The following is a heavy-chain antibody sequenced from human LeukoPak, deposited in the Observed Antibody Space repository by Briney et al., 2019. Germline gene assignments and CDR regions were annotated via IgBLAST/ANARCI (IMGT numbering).Heavy chain of an antibody. CDR1: GFTVSTNY. V-gene: IGHV3-53*01. D-gene: IGHD3-22*01. Sequence: GGSLRLSCAASGFTVSTNYMSWVRQAPGGGLEWVSVIYSGGSTYYADSVKGRFTISRDNSKNTLYLQMNSLRAEDTAVYYCARVDYYDSNAYYRWGQGTLVTVSS. CDR3: ARVDYYDSNAYYR. J-gene: IGHJ4*02. CDR2: IYSGGST.